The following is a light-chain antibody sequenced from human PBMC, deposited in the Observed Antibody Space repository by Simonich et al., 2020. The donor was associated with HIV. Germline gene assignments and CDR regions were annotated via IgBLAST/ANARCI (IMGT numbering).Light chain of an antibody. V-gene: IGKV1-39*01. J-gene: IGKJ1*01. Sequence: DIQMTQSPSSLSASVGYRVTITCRARQSISSYLNWYQQKPGKSPKLLIYADSSLQSGVPSRFSGSGSGTDFTLTISSLQPEDFATYYCQQSYSTPPTFGQGTKVEIK. CDR1: QSISSY. CDR3: QQSYSTPPT. CDR2: ADS.